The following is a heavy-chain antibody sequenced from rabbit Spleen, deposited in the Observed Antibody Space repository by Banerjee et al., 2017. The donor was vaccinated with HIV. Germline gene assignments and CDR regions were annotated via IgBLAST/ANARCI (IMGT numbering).Heavy chain of an antibody. CDR3: ARAGEGGDGYLNL. CDR1: GFSFSSIYD. CDR2: IYTTSGST. J-gene: IGHJ4*01. D-gene: IGHD5-1*01. V-gene: IGHV1S43*01. Sequence: QQQLEESGGGLVKPEGSLTLTCTASGFSFSSIYDMCWVRQAPGKGLELIACIYTTSGSTWYASWVIGRFTISRSTSLNTVDLKMTSLPVADTATYFCARAGEGGDGYLNLWGPGTLVTVS.